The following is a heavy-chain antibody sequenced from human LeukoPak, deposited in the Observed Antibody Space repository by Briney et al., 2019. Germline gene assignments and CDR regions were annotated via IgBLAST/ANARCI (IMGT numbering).Heavy chain of an antibody. J-gene: IGHJ4*02. Sequence: PGGSLRLSCAASGFTFSSYGMHWVRQAPGKGLEWVAFIRYDGSNKYYADSVKGRFTISRDNAKNSLYLQMNSLRAEDTAVYYCARGDLMWNPLDYWGQGTLVTVSS. D-gene: IGHD3-16*01. CDR1: GFTFSSYG. V-gene: IGHV3-30*02. CDR2: IRYDGSNK. CDR3: ARGDLMWNPLDY.